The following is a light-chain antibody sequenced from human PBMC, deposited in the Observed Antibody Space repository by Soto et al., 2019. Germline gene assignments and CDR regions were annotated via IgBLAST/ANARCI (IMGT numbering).Light chain of an antibody. CDR3: QQTFSKLLS. CDR1: ETISDY. CDR2: SAS. J-gene: IGKJ4*01. Sequence: IQMTQSPSSLSASVGDRVTITCRSSETISDYLNWYQHKPGEAPKVLISSASTLRGGVPSRFSGTGSGTDYTLTISSLQTEDVATYSGQQTFSKLLSFGGGTKVEI. V-gene: IGKV1-39*01.